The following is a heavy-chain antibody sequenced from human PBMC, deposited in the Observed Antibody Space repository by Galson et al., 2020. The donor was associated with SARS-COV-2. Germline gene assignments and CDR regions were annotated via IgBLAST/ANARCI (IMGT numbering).Heavy chain of an antibody. Sequence: GESLKISCKGSGYTFNTYWIAWVRQKPGKGLEWMGIIYPGDSDTTYSPSFQGHVTISADRSSGTAYLQWSSLEASDTAIYYCARRDYSWSMDVGGQGTTVTVSS. CDR3: ARRDYSWSMDV. V-gene: IGHV5-51*01. D-gene: IGHD4-4*01. CDR1: GYTFNTYW. CDR2: IYPGDSDT. J-gene: IGHJ6*02.